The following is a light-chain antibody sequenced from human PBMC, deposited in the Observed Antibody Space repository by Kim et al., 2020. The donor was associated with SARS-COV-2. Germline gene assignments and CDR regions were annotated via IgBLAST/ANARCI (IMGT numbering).Light chain of an antibody. Sequence: ASVGDRVTITCRASQGISRYLAWYQQRPGKVPRLLIYAATTLHSGVPSRFSGSGSGTHFTLTISSLQPEDVATYYCQKFDNAPWTFGQGTKVDIK. J-gene: IGKJ1*01. CDR2: AAT. V-gene: IGKV1-27*01. CDR3: QKFDNAPWT. CDR1: QGISRY.